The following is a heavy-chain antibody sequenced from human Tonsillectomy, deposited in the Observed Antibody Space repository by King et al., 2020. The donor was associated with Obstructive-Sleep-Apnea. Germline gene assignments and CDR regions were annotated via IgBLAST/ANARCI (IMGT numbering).Heavy chain of an antibody. D-gene: IGHD2/OR15-2a*01. CDR2: ISSSSSYI. J-gene: IGHJ6*02. V-gene: IGHV3-21*06. Sequence: VQLVESGGGLVKPGGSLRLSCAASGFTFSSYSMNWVRQAPGKGLEWVSSISSSSSYIYYADSVKGRFTISRDNAKNAKYLQMNSLKAEDTAVYYCARVCKPPPGYYGIVVWGQGTTVTVS. CDR3: ARVCKPPPGYYGIVV. CDR1: GFTFSSYS.